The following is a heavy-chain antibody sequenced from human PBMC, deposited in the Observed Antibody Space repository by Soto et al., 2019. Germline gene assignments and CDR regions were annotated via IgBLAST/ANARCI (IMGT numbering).Heavy chain of an antibody. D-gene: IGHD1-26*01. Sequence: ASVKVSCKASGYTFASYAMHWVRQAPGQRLEWMGWINAGNGNTKYSQKFQGRVTITRDTSASTAYMELSSLRSEDTAVYYCARGGSLYWYFDLWGRGTLVTVS. J-gene: IGHJ2*01. CDR1: GYTFASYA. CDR3: ARGGSLYWYFDL. V-gene: IGHV1-3*01. CDR2: INAGNGNT.